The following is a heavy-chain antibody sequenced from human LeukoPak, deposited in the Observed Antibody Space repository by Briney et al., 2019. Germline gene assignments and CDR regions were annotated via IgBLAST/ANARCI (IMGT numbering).Heavy chain of an antibody. CDR2: ISSGGSTI. CDR3: AELGITMIGGV. D-gene: IGHD3-10*02. J-gene: IGHJ6*04. V-gene: IGHV3-11*04. Sequence: GGSLRPSCATSGFTFSDYYMTWMRQAPGKGLEWVSYISSGGSTIYYADSVKGRFTISRDNAKNSLYLQMNSLRAEDTAVYYCAELGITMIGGVWGKGTTVTISS. CDR1: GFTFSDYY.